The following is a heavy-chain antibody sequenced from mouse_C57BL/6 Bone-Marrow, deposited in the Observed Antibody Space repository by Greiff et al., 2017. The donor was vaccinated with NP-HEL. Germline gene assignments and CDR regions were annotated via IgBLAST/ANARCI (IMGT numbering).Heavy chain of an antibody. CDR3: AIYYYGSSSYYFDY. V-gene: IGHV1-63*01. J-gene: IGHJ2*01. Sequence: QVQLQQSGAELVRPGTSVKMSCKASGYTFTNYWIGWAKQRPGHGLEWIGDIYPGGGYTNYNEKFKGKATLTADKSSSTAYMQFSSLTSEVSAIYYWAIYYYGSSSYYFDYWGQGTTLTVSS. D-gene: IGHD1-1*01. CDR2: IYPGGGYT. CDR1: GYTFTNYW.